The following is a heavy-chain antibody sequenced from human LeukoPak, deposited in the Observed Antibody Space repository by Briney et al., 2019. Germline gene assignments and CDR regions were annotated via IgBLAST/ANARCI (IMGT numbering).Heavy chain of an antibody. CDR3: ARGVRLFYGSYYFDY. CDR2: INHSGST. Sequence: GSLRLSCAASGFTFSSYAMSWIRQPPGKGLEWIGEINHSGSTNYNPSLKSRVTISVDTSKNQFSLKLSSVTAADTAVYYCARGVRLFYGSYYFDYWGQGTLVTVSS. D-gene: IGHD3-10*01. J-gene: IGHJ4*02. V-gene: IGHV4-34*01. CDR1: GFTFSSYA.